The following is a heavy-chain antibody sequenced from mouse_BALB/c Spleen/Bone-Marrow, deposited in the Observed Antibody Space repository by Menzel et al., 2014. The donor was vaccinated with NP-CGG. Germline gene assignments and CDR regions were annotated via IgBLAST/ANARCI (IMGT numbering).Heavy chain of an antibody. Sequence: EVKLQESGGGLVQPGGSRKLSCVASGFTFSSFGMHWVRQAPEKGLEWVAYISSGSSSTYYADTLKGRFTISRDNPKNTLFLQMTSLRSEDTAMYYCARGYYYGSSHCWYFDVWGAGTTVTVSS. CDR3: ARGYYYGSSHCWYFDV. CDR1: GFTFSSFG. V-gene: IGHV5-17*02. CDR2: ISSGSSST. D-gene: IGHD1-1*01. J-gene: IGHJ1*01.